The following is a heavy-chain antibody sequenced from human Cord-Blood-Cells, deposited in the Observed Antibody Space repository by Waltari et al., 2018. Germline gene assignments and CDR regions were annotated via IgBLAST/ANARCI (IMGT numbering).Heavy chain of an antibody. V-gene: IGHV1-69*01. CDR3: ARASGMVVEPAANRNWYCDL. D-gene: IGHD2-2*01. Sequence: QVQLVQSGAEVKKPGSSVKVSCKDSGGTFSSYAISWVRQAPGPGLEGMGGIIPICDSADYTQNVQGRVTITADESTITAYMELSSLRAEDTAVDYSARASGMVVEPAANRNWYCDLCGRRTLFTVAS. CDR1: GGTFSSYA. J-gene: IGHJ2*01. CDR2: IIPICDSA.